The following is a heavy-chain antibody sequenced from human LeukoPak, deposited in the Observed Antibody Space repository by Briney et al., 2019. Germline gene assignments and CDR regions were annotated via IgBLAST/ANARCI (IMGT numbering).Heavy chain of an antibody. CDR3: ARVYYDSSGYSPIDY. J-gene: IGHJ4*02. Sequence: SETLSLTCTVSGGSISSSSYYWGWIRQPPGKGLEWIGSIYYSGSTYYNPSLKSRVTISVDTSKNQFSLKLSSVTAADTAVYYCARVYYDSSGYSPIDYWGQGTLVTVSS. CDR2: IYYSGST. D-gene: IGHD3-22*01. V-gene: IGHV4-39*01. CDR1: GGSISSSSYY.